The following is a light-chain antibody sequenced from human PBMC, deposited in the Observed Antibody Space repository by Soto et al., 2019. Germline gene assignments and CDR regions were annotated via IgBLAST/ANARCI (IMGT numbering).Light chain of an antibody. Sequence: DTVMTQSPDSLAVSLGERATINCKSSQTLLYSSNNQNHLAWYQQKPGQPPKLLIYWASTRESGVPDRFTGSGSGTDFTLTISSLQAEDVAVYYCQQYYRSRTFGQGPKVEVK. CDR2: WAS. CDR3: QQYYRSRT. V-gene: IGKV4-1*01. J-gene: IGKJ1*01. CDR1: QTLLYSSNNQNH.